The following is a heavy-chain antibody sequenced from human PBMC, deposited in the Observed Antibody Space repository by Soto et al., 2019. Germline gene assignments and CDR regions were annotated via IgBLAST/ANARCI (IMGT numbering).Heavy chain of an antibody. Sequence: ASVKVSCKASGYTFTNNALHWVRQAPAQRLEWMGWINTATGNTKYSRKFLGRISLTRETSAATVYMELSRLTSTDTAVYYCARDVTTETWFSSRAQGSPVTVS. CDR2: INTATGNT. J-gene: IGHJ1*01. V-gene: IGHV1-3*04. CDR3: ARDVTTETWFSS. D-gene: IGHD3-10*01. CDR1: GYTFTNNA.